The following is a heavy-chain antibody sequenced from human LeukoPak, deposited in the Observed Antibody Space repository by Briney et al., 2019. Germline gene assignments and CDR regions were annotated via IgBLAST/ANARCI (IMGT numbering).Heavy chain of an antibody. CDR1: GFTVSSNY. J-gene: IGHJ6*02. CDR2: IYSGGST. D-gene: IGHD2-2*01. CDR3: ARDSPDIVVVPAAPTGMDV. V-gene: IGHV3-53*01. Sequence: GGSLRLSCAASGFTVSSNYMSWVRQAPGKGLEWVSVIYSGGSTYYADSVKGRFTISRDNSKNTLYLQMNSLRAEDTAVYYCARDSPDIVVVPAAPTGMDVWGQGTTDTVSS.